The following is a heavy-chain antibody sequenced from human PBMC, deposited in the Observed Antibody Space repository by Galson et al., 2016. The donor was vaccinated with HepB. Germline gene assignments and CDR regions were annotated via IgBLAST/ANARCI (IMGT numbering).Heavy chain of an antibody. V-gene: IGHV3-64*01. Sequence: SLRLSCAASGFAFGSHVMHWVRQAPGKGLEYVSGISYNVWTTYYANSVKGRFTISRDNAKNTVYLQMNSLRAEDTALYYCVREDYGDDPVYYYYYGMDVWGQGTTVSVSS. D-gene: IGHD4-17*01. CDR3: VREDYGDDPVYYYYYGMDV. J-gene: IGHJ6*02. CDR2: ISYNVWTT. CDR1: GFAFGSHV.